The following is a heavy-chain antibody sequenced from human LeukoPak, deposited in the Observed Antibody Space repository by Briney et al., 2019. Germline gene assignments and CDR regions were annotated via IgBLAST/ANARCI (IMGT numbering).Heavy chain of an antibody. Sequence: GASVKVSCKASGYTFTGYYMHWVRQAPGQGLEWMGRIYPNSGGTSYAQKFQGRVTMTRDTSITTAYMELSRLRSDDTAVYYCARAGSEYSSGWREISYYFDYWGQGTLVTVSS. CDR2: IYPNSGGT. D-gene: IGHD6-19*01. V-gene: IGHV1-2*06. CDR3: ARAGSEYSSGWREISYYFDY. J-gene: IGHJ4*02. CDR1: GYTFTGYY.